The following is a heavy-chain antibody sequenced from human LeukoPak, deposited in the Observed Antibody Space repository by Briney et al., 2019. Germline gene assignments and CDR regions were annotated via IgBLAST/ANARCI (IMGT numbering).Heavy chain of an antibody. D-gene: IGHD1-26*01. J-gene: IGHJ4*02. Sequence: SETLSLTCTVSGGSISISNYYWGCIRQPPGRGLEWIGSISYSGTYYNPSLKSRLTISVDTSKNHFSLNLRSVTAADTAVYYCARRTSNPVGAFDYWGQGTLVTVSS. CDR2: ISYSGT. CDR1: GGSISISNYY. CDR3: ARRTSNPVGAFDY. V-gene: IGHV4-39*01.